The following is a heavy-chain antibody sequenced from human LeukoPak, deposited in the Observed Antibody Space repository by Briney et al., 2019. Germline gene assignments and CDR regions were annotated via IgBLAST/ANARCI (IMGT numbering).Heavy chain of an antibody. D-gene: IGHD2-21*02. V-gene: IGHV4-34*01. J-gene: IGHJ4*02. CDR2: INHSGST. CDR3: ARWVTGLDY. Sequence: SETLPLTCAVYGGSFSGYYWSWIRQPPGKGLEWIGEINHSGSTNYNPSLKSRVTISVDTSKNQFSLKLSSVTAADTAVYYCARWVTGLDYWGQGTLVTVSS. CDR1: GGSFSGYY.